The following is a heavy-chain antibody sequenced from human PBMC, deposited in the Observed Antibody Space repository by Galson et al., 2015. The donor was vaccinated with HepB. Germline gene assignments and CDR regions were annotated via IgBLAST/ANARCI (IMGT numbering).Heavy chain of an antibody. J-gene: IGHJ5*01. Sequence: SVKVSCKASGYSFSSYGITWVRQAPGQGLEWMGWISTYNGNTVYGQRVYGSVTMTTETARNTAYMEMRRLRFDDTALYYCVRRDYDQKYFDAWGQGTLVIVS. V-gene: IGHV1-18*01. CDR1: GYSFSSYG. D-gene: IGHD3-22*01. CDR3: VRRDYDQKYFDA. CDR2: ISTYNGNT.